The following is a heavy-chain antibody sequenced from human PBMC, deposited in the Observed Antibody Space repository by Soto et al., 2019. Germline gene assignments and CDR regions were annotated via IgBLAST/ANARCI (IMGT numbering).Heavy chain of an antibody. CDR2: ISGSGGST. CDR1: GFTFSNYA. J-gene: IGHJ4*02. Sequence: EVRLLESGGGLVQPGGSLRLSCAASGFTFSNYAVTWVRQAPGKGLEWVSTISGSGGSTYYADSVKGRFTISRDNSKNTLYLQMNSLRAEDTAVDYCAKDQGSSWYEIDYWGQGTLVTVSS. V-gene: IGHV3-23*01. CDR3: AKDQGSSWYEIDY. D-gene: IGHD6-13*01.